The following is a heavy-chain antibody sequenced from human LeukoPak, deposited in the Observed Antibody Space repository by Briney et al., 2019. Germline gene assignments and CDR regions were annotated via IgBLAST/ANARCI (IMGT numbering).Heavy chain of an antibody. D-gene: IGHD3-3*01. J-gene: IGHJ6*03. CDR3: AREVFWSGYYPYYYYYYMDV. CDR1: GGSISSYY. Sequence: SETLSLTCTVSGGSISSYYWSWIRQPPGKGLEWIGYIYYSGSTNYNPSLKSRVTISVDTSKNQFSLKLSSVTAADTAVYYCAREVFWSGYYPYYYYYYMDVWGKGTTVTVSS. CDR2: IYYSGST. V-gene: IGHV4-59*12.